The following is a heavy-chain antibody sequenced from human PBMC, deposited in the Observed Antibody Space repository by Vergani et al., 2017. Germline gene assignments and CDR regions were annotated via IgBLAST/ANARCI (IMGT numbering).Heavy chain of an antibody. CDR1: GYTFTNYA. V-gene: IGHV7-4-1*02. J-gene: IGHJ5*02. CDR2: INSNSGNP. Sequence: QVQLVQSGSEVKKPGASVKVSCRASGYTFTNYALNWVRQAPGQGLEWMGWINSNSGNPTYAQGFKGRFVFSLGASVSTSYLQINSLQPEDTAVYYCVSTQSGSCTGGSCYSGCFDPWGQGTLVTVSS. CDR3: VSTQSGSCTGGSCYSGCFDP. D-gene: IGHD2-15*01.